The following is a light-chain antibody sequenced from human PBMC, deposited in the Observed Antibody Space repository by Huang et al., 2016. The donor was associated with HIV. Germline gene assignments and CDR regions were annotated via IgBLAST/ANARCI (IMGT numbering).Light chain of an antibody. V-gene: IGKV1-33*01. CDR3: QQYESVPLT. Sequence: DIQLPQSPVSLSVSVGDRVTISCQSSHDIRNFLNWYQQKPGKAPKLLIYEASYLQTGVPSRFSASGSGTDFTLTISSLHPEDLATYFCQQYESVPLTFGGGTKVQIK. J-gene: IGKJ4*01. CDR2: EAS. CDR1: HDIRNF.